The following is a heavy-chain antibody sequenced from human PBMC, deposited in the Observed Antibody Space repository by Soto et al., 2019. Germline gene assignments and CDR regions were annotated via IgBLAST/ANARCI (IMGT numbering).Heavy chain of an antibody. CDR2: INPSTGGT. J-gene: IGHJ4*02. Sequence: GFSVKVSCKTSGYAFTAYYVHWVRQAPGQGLEWMGWINPSTGGTNYAQRFQGWVTMTRDTSISTAYMELGRLTSDDTAVYYCARGELDNWGQGTLVTVSS. D-gene: IGHD1-1*01. CDR1: GYAFTAYY. CDR3: ARGELDN. V-gene: IGHV1-2*04.